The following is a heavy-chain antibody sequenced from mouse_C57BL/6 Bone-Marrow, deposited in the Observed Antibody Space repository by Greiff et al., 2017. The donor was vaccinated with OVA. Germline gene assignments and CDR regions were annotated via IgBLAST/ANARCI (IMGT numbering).Heavy chain of an antibody. CDR2: INYDGSST. D-gene: IGHD4-1*01. CDR3: ARDRANWVPYYAMDY. Sequence: EVKLVESEGGLVQPGSSMKLSCTASGFTFSDYYMAWVRQVPEKGLEWVANINYDGSSTYYLDSLKSRFIISRDNAKNILYLQMSSLKSEDTATYYCARDRANWVPYYAMDYWGQGTSVTVSS. J-gene: IGHJ4*01. CDR1: GFTFSDYY. V-gene: IGHV5-16*01.